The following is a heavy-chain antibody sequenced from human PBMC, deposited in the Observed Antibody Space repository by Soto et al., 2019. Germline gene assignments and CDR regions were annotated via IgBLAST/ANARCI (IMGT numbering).Heavy chain of an antibody. V-gene: IGHV1-18*01. CDR2: VSAYNRNT. J-gene: IGHJ4*02. D-gene: IGHD1-26*01. Sequence: QVQLVQSGPEVKKPGASVKVSCKGSGYTFSYYGVTWVRQAPGQGLERLGWVSAYNRNTDYAQKFEDRATMTIDTSTNTAYLELRGLTPDDTAVYYCARERRWEPLLYWGQGTL. CDR1: GYTFSYYG. CDR3: ARERRWEPLLY.